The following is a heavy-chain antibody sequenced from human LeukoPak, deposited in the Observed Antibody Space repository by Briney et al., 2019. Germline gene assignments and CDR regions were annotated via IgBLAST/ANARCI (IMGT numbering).Heavy chain of an antibody. V-gene: IGHV3-23*01. J-gene: IGHJ6*02. CDR3: AKDGGYGGNPVLPYSYYGMDV. Sequence: PGGSLRLSCAASGFTVSAYAMAWVRQAPGKGLEWVSAISGSGGNTYYADSVKGRFTSSRDNSKNTLYLQMSSLRAEDTALYYCAKDGGYGGNPVLPYSYYGMDVWGQGTTVTVSS. CDR2: ISGSGGNT. D-gene: IGHD4-23*01. CDR1: GFTVSAYA.